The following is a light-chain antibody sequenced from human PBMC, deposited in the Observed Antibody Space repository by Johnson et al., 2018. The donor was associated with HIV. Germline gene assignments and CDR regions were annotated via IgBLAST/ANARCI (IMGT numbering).Light chain of an antibody. J-gene: IGLJ1*01. CDR1: SSNIGNNY. CDR3: GTWDSSLSAGGYV. CDR2: DNN. V-gene: IGLV1-51*01. Sequence: QAVLTQPPSVSAAPGQKVTISCSGSSSNIGNNYVSCYQQLPVTAPKLLIYDNNKRPSGIPDRFPGSKSGTAATLVITGLQTGDEADYYCGTWDSSLSAGGYVFGTGTKVTVL.